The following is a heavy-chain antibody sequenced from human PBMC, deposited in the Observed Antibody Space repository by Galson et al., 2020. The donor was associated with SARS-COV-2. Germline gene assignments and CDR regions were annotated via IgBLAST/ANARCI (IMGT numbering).Heavy chain of an antibody. V-gene: IGHV4-39*01. Sequence: SETLSLTCTVSGGSISSSSYYWGWIRQPPGKGLEWIGSINYSGSTYYNPSLKSRVTISVDTSKNQFSLKLSSVTAADTAVYYCARHPMEWLLDWTFDYWGQGTLVTVSS. CDR2: INYSGST. CDR1: GGSISSSSYY. J-gene: IGHJ4*02. D-gene: IGHD3-3*01. CDR3: ARHPMEWLLDWTFDY.